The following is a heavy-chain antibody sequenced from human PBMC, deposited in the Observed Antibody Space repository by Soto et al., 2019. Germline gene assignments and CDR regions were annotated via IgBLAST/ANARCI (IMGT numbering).Heavy chain of an antibody. CDR2: ISGSGGTT. D-gene: IGHD2-2*01. V-gene: IGHV3-23*01. Sequence: GGSLRLSCAASGFTFSSYAMSWVRQAPGKGLEWVSAISGSGGTTYYADSVKGRFTISRDNSKNTLYLQMNSLRGEDTAVYYCATVGVRSDVVAVAWGQGTLVTVSS. J-gene: IGHJ5*02. CDR3: ATVGVRSDVVAVA. CDR1: GFTFSSYA.